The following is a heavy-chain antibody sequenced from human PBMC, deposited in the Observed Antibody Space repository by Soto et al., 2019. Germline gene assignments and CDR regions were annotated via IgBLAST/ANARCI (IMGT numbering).Heavy chain of an antibody. CDR1: GGSIDSSDFY. J-gene: IGHJ4*02. D-gene: IGHD3-16*01. V-gene: IGHV4-39*01. CDR2: TYYRRNT. CDR3: ARHGHWAPLDD. Sequence: QLQLQESGPGLVKPSETLSLTCSVSGGSIDSSDFYWVWFRQPPGEGLEWIGRTYYRRNTYYNSSLRSRVTLSVDTSKNQFSLSLSSVTAADTAVYYCARHGHWAPLDDLGQGTLVTVSS.